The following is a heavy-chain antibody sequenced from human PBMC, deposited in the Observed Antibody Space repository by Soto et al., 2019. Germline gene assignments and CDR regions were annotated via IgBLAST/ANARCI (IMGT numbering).Heavy chain of an antibody. CDR3: ARPEYGDYNAFDI. CDR2: ISYDGIKE. D-gene: IGHD4-17*01. Sequence: HPGGSLRLSCAASGFTFGTYAMHWVRQAPGEGLEWVAVISYDGIKEYYADSVKGRFTISRDNSKNTLYLQMNSLRAEDTAVYYCARPEYGDYNAFDIWGQGTMVTVSS. CDR1: GFTFGTYA. J-gene: IGHJ3*02. V-gene: IGHV3-30-3*01.